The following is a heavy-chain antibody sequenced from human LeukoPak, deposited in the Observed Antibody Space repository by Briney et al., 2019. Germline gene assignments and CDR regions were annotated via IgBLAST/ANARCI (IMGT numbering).Heavy chain of an antibody. J-gene: IGHJ6*03. CDR3: ARGRKTRLPYSSSWYYYYYYMDV. CDR2: INPSGGST. D-gene: IGHD6-13*01. CDR1: GYTFTSYY. V-gene: IGHV1-46*01. Sequence: ASVKVSCKASGYTFTSYYMHWVRQAPGQGLEWMGIINPSGGSTSYAQKFQGRVTMTTDTSTSTAYMELRSLRSDDTAVYYCARGRKTRLPYSSSWYYYYYYMDVWGKGTTVTISS.